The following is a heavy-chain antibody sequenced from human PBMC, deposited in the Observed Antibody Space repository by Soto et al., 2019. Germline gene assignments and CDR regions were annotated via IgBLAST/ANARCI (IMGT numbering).Heavy chain of an antibody. J-gene: IGHJ4*02. CDR2: IYYSGTT. V-gene: IGHV4-31*03. D-gene: IGHD3-16*01. Sequence: SETLSLTCTVSGGSIISGGYYWSWIRQHPGKGLEWIGYIYYSGTTYYNPSLKSRVTISVDTSKNQFSLKLSSVTAADTAVYYCARDGGQRASDYWGQGTLVTVSS. CDR1: GGSIISGGYY. CDR3: ARDGGQRASDY.